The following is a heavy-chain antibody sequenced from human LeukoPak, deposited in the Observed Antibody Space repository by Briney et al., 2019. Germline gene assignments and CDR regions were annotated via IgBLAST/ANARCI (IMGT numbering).Heavy chain of an antibody. D-gene: IGHD1-1*01. J-gene: IGHJ4*02. CDR3: ARGGVHYWNPRY. CDR2: LYTDHST. Sequence: PGGSLRLSCVASGFSVSSIYMSWVRRAPGKGLEWVSLLYTDHSTYYANSVEGRFTISRDDSKNTIYLQMNSLRAEGTAVCYCARGGVHYWNPRYWGQGTLVTVSS. CDR1: GFSVSSIY. V-gene: IGHV3-53*01.